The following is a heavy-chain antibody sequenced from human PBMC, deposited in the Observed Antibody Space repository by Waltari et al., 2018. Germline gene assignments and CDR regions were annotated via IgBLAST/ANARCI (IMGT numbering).Heavy chain of an antibody. CDR1: GGSISSYY. CDR3: ARGVSGATDSQSDY. D-gene: IGHD1-26*01. V-gene: IGHV4-59*08. Sequence: QVQLQESGPGLVKPSETLSLTCTVSGGSISSYYWSWIRQPPGKGLEWIGYIYYSGSTNYNPSLKSRVTISVDTSKNQFSLKLSSVTAADTAVYYCARGVSGATDSQSDYWGQGTLVTVSS. J-gene: IGHJ4*02. CDR2: IYYSGST.